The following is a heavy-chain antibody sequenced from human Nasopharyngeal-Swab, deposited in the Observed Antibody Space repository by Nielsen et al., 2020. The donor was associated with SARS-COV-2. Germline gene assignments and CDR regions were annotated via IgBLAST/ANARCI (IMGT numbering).Heavy chain of an antibody. Sequence: ASAKVSCKASGYTISNYYMHWVRHAPGQGLEWMGTIHPSGDGTTYAQNFQGRVTMTRDASTSTVYMELSSLRSEDTAVDYCARDDYGDYGYFGHWGQGTLVTVSS. CDR3: ARDDYGDYGYFGH. V-gene: IGHV1-46*01. D-gene: IGHD4-17*01. CDR1: GYTISNYY. CDR2: IHPSGDGT. J-gene: IGHJ4*02.